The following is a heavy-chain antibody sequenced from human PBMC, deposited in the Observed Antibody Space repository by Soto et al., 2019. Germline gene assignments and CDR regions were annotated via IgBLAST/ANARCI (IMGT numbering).Heavy chain of an antibody. CDR2: IYYSGST. V-gene: IGHV4-59*01. CDR3: ASGGSGWYNCFDP. CDR1: GSSISSYY. D-gene: IGHD6-19*01. J-gene: IGHJ5*02. Sequence: SETLSLTCTVSGSSISSYYWSWIRQPPGKGLEWIGYIYYSGSTNYNPSLKSRVTISVDTSKNQFSLKLSSVTAADTAVYYCASGGSGWYNCFDPCGQGTLVTVS.